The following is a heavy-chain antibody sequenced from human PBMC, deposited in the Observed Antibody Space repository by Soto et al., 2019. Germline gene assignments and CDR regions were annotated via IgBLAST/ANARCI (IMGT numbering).Heavy chain of an antibody. Sequence: SETLSITCTVCGGSISSYYWSWIRQPPGKGLEWIGYIYYSGSTNYNPSLKSRVTISVDTSKNQFSLKLSSVTAADTAVYYCARLNWNYLRFDYWGQGTLVTVSS. CDR2: IYYSGST. J-gene: IGHJ4*02. CDR3: ARLNWNYLRFDY. V-gene: IGHV4-59*01. CDR1: GGSISSYY. D-gene: IGHD1-7*01.